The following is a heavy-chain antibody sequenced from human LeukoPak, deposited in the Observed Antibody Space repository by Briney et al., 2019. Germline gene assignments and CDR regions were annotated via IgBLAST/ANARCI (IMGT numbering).Heavy chain of an antibody. Sequence: SETLSLTCTVSGGSISGCYWSWIRQPPGKGLEWVGYIYYNGATNYNSSLKSRVTISVDASKNQFSLKLTSVSAADTAVYYCARDGNRNYHHSPYWGQGTLVTVSS. D-gene: IGHD1-7*01. CDR3: ARDGNRNYHHSPY. CDR1: GGSISGCY. J-gene: IGHJ4*02. CDR2: IYYNGAT. V-gene: IGHV4-59*01.